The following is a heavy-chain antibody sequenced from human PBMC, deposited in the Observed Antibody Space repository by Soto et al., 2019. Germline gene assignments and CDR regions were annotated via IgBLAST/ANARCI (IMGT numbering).Heavy chain of an antibody. J-gene: IGHJ4*02. CDR1: GGSISSGGYY. CDR3: ANGIKIFGVVNQIDY. CDR2: IYYSGST. D-gene: IGHD3-3*01. V-gene: IGHV4-39*01. Sequence: SETLSLTCTVSGGSISSGGYYWSWIRQHPGKGLEWIGYIYYSGSTYYNPSLKSRVTISVDTSKNQFSLKLSSVTAADTAVYYCANGIKIFGVVNQIDYWGQGTLVTVSS.